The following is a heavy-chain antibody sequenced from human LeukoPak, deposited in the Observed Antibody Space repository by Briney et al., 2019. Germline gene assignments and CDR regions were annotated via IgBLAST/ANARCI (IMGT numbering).Heavy chain of an antibody. J-gene: IGHJ6*02. CDR1: GFTFSSYT. D-gene: IGHD5-24*01. CDR2: ISSSSSYI. CDR3: AKVDGPYHYYGMDV. Sequence: GGSLRLSCAASGFTFSSYTMNWVRQAPGKGLEWVSSISSSSSYIYYADSLKGRFTISRDNAKKSLYLQMNSLRAEDTAVYYCAKVDGPYHYYGMDVWGQGTTVTVSS. V-gene: IGHV3-21*01.